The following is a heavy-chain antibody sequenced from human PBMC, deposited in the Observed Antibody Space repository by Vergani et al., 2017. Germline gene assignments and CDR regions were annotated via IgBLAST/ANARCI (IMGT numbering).Heavy chain of an antibody. CDR3: AKDPMITFGGVIVELDY. V-gene: IGHV3-23*04. J-gene: IGHJ4*02. Sequence: EVQLVESGGGLVQPGGSLRLSCAASGFTFSSYEMNWVRQAPGKGLEWVSAISGSGGSTYYADSVKGRFTISRDNSKNTLYLQMNSLRAEDTAVYYCAKDPMITFGGVIVELDYWGQGTLVTVSS. D-gene: IGHD3-16*02. CDR2: ISGSGGST. CDR1: GFTFSSYE.